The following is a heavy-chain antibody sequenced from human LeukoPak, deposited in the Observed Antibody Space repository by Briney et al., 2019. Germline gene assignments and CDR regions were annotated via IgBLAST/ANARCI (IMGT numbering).Heavy chain of an antibody. CDR1: GLRFRSYG. CDR3: ASSTTSQAYYYYLHV. CDR2: IWSDGSLD. Sequence: GKSLRLSCEASGLRFRSYGMHWVRQAPGKGLEWIAVIWSDGSLDSYGASVKGRFTISRDNSKSTLFLQLNSLIAEDTAIYYCASSTTSQAYYYYLHVWGKGTTVTVSS. V-gene: IGHV3-33*01. J-gene: IGHJ6*03. D-gene: IGHD1-26*01.